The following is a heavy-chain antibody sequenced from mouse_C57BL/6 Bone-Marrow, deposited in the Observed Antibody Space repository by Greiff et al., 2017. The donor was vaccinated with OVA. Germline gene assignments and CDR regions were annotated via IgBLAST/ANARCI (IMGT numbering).Heavy chain of an antibody. V-gene: IGHV5-6*01. CDR3: ARPRYFDY. D-gene: IGHD3-3*01. CDR1: GFTFSSYG. Sequence: EVKLVESGGDLVKPGGSLKLSCAASGFTFSSYGMSWVRQTPDKRLEWVATISSGGSYTYYPDSVKGRFTISRDNAKNTLYLQMRSLKSEDTAMYYCARPRYFDYWGQGTTLTVSS. J-gene: IGHJ2*01. CDR2: ISSGGSYT.